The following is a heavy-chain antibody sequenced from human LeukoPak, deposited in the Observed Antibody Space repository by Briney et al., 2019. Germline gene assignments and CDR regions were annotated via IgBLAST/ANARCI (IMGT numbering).Heavy chain of an antibody. J-gene: IGHJ5*02. Sequence: HSETLSLTCTVSGGSISSYYWSWIRQPAGKGLEWIGRIYTSGSTNYNPSLKSRVTMSVDTSKNQFSLKLSSVTAADTAVYYCAREGGSGSYHSNWFDPWGQGTLVTVSS. CDR2: IYTSGST. CDR3: AREGGSGSYHSNWFDP. CDR1: GGSISSYY. D-gene: IGHD1-26*01. V-gene: IGHV4-4*07.